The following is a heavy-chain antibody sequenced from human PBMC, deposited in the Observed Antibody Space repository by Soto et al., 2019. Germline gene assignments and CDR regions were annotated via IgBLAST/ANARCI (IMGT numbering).Heavy chain of an antibody. V-gene: IGHV3-74*01. CDR3: ARGSAAAVVTPDY. J-gene: IGHJ4*02. D-gene: IGHD6-25*01. CDR2: INTDGSGT. CDR1: GFTFSTCW. Sequence: EVQLVESGGGLVQPGGSLRLSCAASGFTFSTCWMHWVRQTPGKGLVWVPRINTDGSGTTYADSVKGRFTISRDNAKNTLYLQMNSLRAEDTAVYYCARGSAAAVVTPDYWGQGTLVTVSS.